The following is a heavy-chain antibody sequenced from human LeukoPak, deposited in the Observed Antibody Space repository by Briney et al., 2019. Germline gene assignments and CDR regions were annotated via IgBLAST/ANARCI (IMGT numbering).Heavy chain of an antibody. D-gene: IGHD3-22*01. V-gene: IGHV1-18*01. CDR2: ISAYSGNT. CDR1: GYTFTSYG. J-gene: IGHJ4*02. Sequence: ASVKVSCKASGYTFTSYGISWVRQAPGQGLEWMGWISAYSGNTNYAQKLQGRVTMTRNTSISTAYMELSSLRSEDTAVYYCARVTALSDSPLDYWGQGTLVTVSS. CDR3: ARVTALSDSPLDY.